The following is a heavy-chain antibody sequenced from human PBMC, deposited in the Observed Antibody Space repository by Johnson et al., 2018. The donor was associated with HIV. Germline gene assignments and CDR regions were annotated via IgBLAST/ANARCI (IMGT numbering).Heavy chain of an antibody. Sequence: QVQLVESGGGVVQPGGSLRLSCAASGFTFSSYAMHWVRQAPGKGLEWVAVISYDGSNKYYSDSVKGRFTISRDNSKNTLYLQMNSLRAEDTAMYYCARDTGGYCSGNSCFMGDAFDIWGQGTMVTVSS. CDR2: ISYDGSNK. CDR1: GFTFSSYA. CDR3: ARDTGGYCSGNSCFMGDAFDI. J-gene: IGHJ3*02. V-gene: IGHV3-30-3*01. D-gene: IGHD2-15*01.